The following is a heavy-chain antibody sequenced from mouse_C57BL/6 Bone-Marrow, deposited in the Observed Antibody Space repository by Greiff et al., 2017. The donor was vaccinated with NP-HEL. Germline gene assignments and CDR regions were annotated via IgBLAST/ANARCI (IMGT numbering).Heavy chain of an antibody. CDR3: ARHRRVDY. CDR2: ISSGGSYT. J-gene: IGHJ4*01. Sequence: EVQGVESGGDLVKPGGSLKLSCAASGFTFSSSGMSWVRQTPDKRLEWVATISSGGSYTYYPGSVKGRFTISRDNAKNTLYLQMSSLKSEDTAMYYCARHRRVDYWGQGTSVTVSS. V-gene: IGHV5-6*01. CDR1: GFTFSSSG.